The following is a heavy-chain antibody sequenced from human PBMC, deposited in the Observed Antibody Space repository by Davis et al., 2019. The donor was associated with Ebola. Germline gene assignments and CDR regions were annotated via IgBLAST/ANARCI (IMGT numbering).Heavy chain of an antibody. CDR3: ARQESLYGSSDY. D-gene: IGHD3-22*01. Sequence: GGSLRLSCKGSGYSFTSYWIGWVRQMPGKGLEWMGIIYPGDSDTRYSPSFEGQVTISVDRSITTAYLQWSSLRASDTAIYYCARQESLYGSSDYWGQGTLVTVSS. V-gene: IGHV5-51*01. CDR1: GYSFTSYW. J-gene: IGHJ4*02. CDR2: IYPGDSDT.